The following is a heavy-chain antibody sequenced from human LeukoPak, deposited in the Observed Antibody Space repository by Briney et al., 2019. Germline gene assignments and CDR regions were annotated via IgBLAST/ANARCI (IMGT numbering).Heavy chain of an antibody. Sequence: GESLKISCKGSGYSFTSYLIGWVRQMPGKGLDWMGIIYPADSDTRYSPSFQAQVTISADKSITTAYLQWSSLKALDTAMYYCERLYSSGSGGNFDYWGQGTMVTVSS. J-gene: IGHJ4*02. CDR3: ERLYSSGSGGNFDY. CDR2: IYPADSDT. CDR1: GYSFTSYL. V-gene: IGHV5-51*01. D-gene: IGHD6-19*01.